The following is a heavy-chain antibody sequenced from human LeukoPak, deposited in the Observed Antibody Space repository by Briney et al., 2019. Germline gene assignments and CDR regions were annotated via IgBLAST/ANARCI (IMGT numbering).Heavy chain of an antibody. D-gene: IGHD3-10*01. CDR3: ARGWFGEFYFDY. V-gene: IGHV4-59*01. J-gene: IGHJ4*02. Sequence: SETLPLTCTVSGGSISNYYWSWIRQPPGKGLEWIGYIYYTGSTNYNPSLKSRVTISVDTSKNQFSLKLRSVSAADTAVYYCARGWFGEFYFDYWGQGTLVTVSS. CDR2: IYYTGST. CDR1: GGSISNYY.